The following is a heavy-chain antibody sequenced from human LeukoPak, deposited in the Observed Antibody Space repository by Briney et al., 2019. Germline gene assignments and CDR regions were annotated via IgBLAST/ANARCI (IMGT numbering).Heavy chain of an antibody. Sequence: SETLSLTCTVSGGSISSGGYYWSWIRQPPGKGLEWIGYIYHSGSTYYNPSLKSRVTISVDRSKNQFSLKLSSVTAADTAVYYCARGRADYDFWSGYYYFDYWGQGTLVTVSS. V-gene: IGHV4-30-2*01. CDR1: GGSISSGGYY. CDR3: ARGRADYDFWSGYYYFDY. CDR2: IYHSGST. D-gene: IGHD3-3*01. J-gene: IGHJ4*02.